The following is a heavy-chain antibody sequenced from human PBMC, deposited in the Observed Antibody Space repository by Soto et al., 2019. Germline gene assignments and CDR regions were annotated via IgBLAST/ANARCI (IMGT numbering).Heavy chain of an antibody. CDR3: AREGVATRYYYYGMDV. Sequence: GGSLRLSCAASGFTFSSYGMHWVRQAPGKGLEWVAVIWYDGSNKYYADSVKGRFTISRDNSKNTLYLQMNSLRAEDTAVYYCAREGVATRYYYYGMDVWGQGTTVTVSS. CDR1: GFTFSSYG. J-gene: IGHJ6*02. D-gene: IGHD5-12*01. CDR2: IWYDGSNK. V-gene: IGHV3-33*01.